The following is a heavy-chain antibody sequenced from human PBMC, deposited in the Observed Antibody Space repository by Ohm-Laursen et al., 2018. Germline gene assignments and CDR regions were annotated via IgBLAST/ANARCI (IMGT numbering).Heavy chain of an antibody. CDR3: ARGLHIDYFDY. CDR1: GFTFSSSW. V-gene: IGHV3-7*01. D-gene: IGHD5-12*01. J-gene: IGHJ4*02. Sequence: SLRLSCAAFGFTFSSSWMSWVRQAPGKGLEWVANIKQDGSEKYYVDSVKGRFTISRDNAKNSLYLQMNSLRAEDTAVYYCARGLHIDYFDYWGQGTLVTVSS. CDR2: IKQDGSEK.